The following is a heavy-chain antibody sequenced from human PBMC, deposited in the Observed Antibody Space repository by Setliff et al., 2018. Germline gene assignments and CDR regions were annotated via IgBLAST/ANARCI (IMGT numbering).Heavy chain of an antibody. V-gene: IGHV3-48*01. CDR2: ISYSSGSI. J-gene: IGHJ4*01. D-gene: IGHD2-15*01. Sequence: PGGSLRLSCEASGFTFSSYSMNWVRQAPGKGLEWVAHISYSSGSISYADSVKGRFTISRDNAKNSLYLQMNSLRAEDTAVYYCARGHTTVVARHFDYWGSGILVTVSS. CDR1: GFTFSSYS. CDR3: ARGHTTVVARHFDY.